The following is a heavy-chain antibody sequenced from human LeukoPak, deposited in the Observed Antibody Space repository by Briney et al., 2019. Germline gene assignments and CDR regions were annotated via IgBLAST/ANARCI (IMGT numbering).Heavy chain of an antibody. D-gene: IGHD4-17*01. J-gene: IGHJ4*02. CDR3: AKERDYGDYVDY. V-gene: IGHV3-23*01. Sequence: GGSLRLSCAVSGFTFSLHWMSWVRQAPGKGLEWVSAISGSGGSTYYADSVKGRFTISRDNSKNTLYLQMNSLRAEDTAVYYCAKERDYGDYVDYWGQGTLVTVSS. CDR2: ISGSGGST. CDR1: GFTFSLHW.